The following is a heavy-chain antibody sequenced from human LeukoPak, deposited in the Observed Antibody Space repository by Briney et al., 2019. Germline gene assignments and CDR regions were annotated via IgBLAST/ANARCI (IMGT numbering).Heavy chain of an antibody. D-gene: IGHD3-22*01. Sequence: ASVKVSCKASGYTFTSYGISWVRQAPGQGLEWMGWINPKSGGTKYAQRFQGRMTMTRDTSINTAYMELSSLRSDDTAVYYCASILNPNYFDTSGYYDYWGQGTLLTVSS. CDR3: ASILNPNYFDTSGYYDY. CDR1: GYTFTSYG. V-gene: IGHV1-2*02. J-gene: IGHJ4*02. CDR2: INPKSGGT.